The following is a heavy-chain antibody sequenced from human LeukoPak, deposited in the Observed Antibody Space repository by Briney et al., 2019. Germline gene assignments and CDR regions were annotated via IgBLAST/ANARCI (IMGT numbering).Heavy chain of an antibody. D-gene: IGHD3-3*01. CDR1: GGTFSSYA. CDR2: IIPIFGTA. J-gene: IGHJ4*02. V-gene: IGHV1-69*05. CDR3: ATRDYDYWSVYSSFDY. Sequence: GASVKVSCKASGGTFSSYAISWVRQAPGQGLEWMGGIIPIFGTANYAQKFQGRVTITTDESTSTAYMELSSLRSEDTAVYYCATRDYDYWSVYSSFDYWGQRTLVTVSS.